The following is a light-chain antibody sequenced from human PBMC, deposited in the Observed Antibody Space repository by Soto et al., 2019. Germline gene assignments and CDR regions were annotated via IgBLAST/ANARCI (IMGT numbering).Light chain of an antibody. J-gene: IGLJ2*01. V-gene: IGLV1-40*01. CDR1: SSNIGAGHV. CDR3: QSYDSSLSGVV. Sequence: QSVLTQPPSVSGAPGQRVTISCTGSSSNIGAGHVVHWYQQLPGTAPKHLIYGNSNRPSGVPDRISGSKSGTSASLTITGLQAEDEADYYCQSYDSSLSGVVFGGGTKLTVL. CDR2: GNS.